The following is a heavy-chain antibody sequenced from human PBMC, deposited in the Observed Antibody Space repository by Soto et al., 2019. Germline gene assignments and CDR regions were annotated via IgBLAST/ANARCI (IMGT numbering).Heavy chain of an antibody. Sequence: QVQLQQWGAGLLKPSETLSLTCAVYGGSFSGYYWSWIRQPPGKGLEWIGEINHSGSTNYNPSLKSRVTISVDTSKTQFSLKLSSVTAADTAVYYCARGRRLYSSGWYADYWGQGTLVTVSS. CDR2: INHSGST. D-gene: IGHD6-19*01. CDR3: ARGRRLYSSGWYADY. V-gene: IGHV4-34*01. CDR1: GGSFSGYY. J-gene: IGHJ4*02.